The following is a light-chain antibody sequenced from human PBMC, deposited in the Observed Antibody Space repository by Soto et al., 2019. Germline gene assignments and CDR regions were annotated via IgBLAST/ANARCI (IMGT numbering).Light chain of an antibody. CDR3: AAWDDSLNGGV. Sequence: QSVLTQPPSASGTPGQRVTISCSGSSSNIGSNTVNWYQRLPGTAPKLLMYSNNQRPSGVPDRFAGSKSGTSASLAISGLQSEDEADYYCAAWDDSLNGGVFGGGTKLTVL. CDR2: SNN. V-gene: IGLV1-44*01. J-gene: IGLJ2*01. CDR1: SSNIGSNT.